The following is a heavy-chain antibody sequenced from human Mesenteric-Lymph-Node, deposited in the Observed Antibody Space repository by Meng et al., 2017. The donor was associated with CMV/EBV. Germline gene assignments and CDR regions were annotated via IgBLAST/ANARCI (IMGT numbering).Heavy chain of an antibody. J-gene: IGHJ6*02. D-gene: IGHD4-11*01. Sequence: ASVKVSCKASGYTFTGYYMHWVRQAPGQGLEWMGWINPNSGGTNYAQKFQGRVTMTRDTSISTAYMELSRLRSDDTAVYYCARDLHSRFGMDVWGQGTTVTVSS. CDR1: GYTFTGYY. CDR3: ARDLHSRFGMDV. CDR2: INPNSGGT. V-gene: IGHV1-2*02.